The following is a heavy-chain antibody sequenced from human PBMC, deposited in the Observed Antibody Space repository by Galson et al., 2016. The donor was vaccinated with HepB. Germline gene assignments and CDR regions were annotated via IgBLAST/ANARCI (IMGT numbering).Heavy chain of an antibody. CDR2: MRDSGNT. D-gene: IGHD3-16*01. Sequence: SETLSLTCSVSGGPISGAYWSWTRQPPGKGLEWIAYMRDSGNTNYNPSLKSRVTISVDASINQFSLRLSSVTAGDTAVYYCARSGGSAGMHWGQGTLATVSS. V-gene: IGHV4-59*08. CDR3: ARSGGSAGMH. CDR1: GGPISGAY. J-gene: IGHJ1*01.